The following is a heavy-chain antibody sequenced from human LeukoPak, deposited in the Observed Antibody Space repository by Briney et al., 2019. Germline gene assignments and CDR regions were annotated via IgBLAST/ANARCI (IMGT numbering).Heavy chain of an antibody. CDR2: INPNSGGT. CDR3: ARSSGGEVRFLEWLLLGKAFDY. D-gene: IGHD3-3*01. Sequence: ASVKVSCKASGYTFTGYYMHWVRQAPGQGLEWMGWINPNSGGTNYAQKFQGRVTMTRDTSISTAYMELSRLRSDDTAVYYCARSSGGEVRFLEWLLLGKAFDYWGQGTLVTVSS. CDR1: GYTFTGYY. J-gene: IGHJ4*02. V-gene: IGHV1-2*02.